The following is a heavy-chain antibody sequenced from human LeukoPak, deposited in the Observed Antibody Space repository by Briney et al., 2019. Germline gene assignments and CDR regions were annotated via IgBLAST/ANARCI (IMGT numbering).Heavy chain of an antibody. CDR3: AKDRSYYYDSSGYNYWYFDL. V-gene: IGHV3-30*18. J-gene: IGHJ2*01. CDR1: GFTFSSYG. Sequence: GGSLRLSCAASGFTFSSYGMHWVRQAPGKGLEWVAVISYDGSNKYYADSVKGRFTISRDNSKNTLYLQMNSLRAEDTAVYYCAKDRSYYYDSSGYNYWYFDLWGRGTLVTVSS. D-gene: IGHD3-22*01. CDR2: ISYDGSNK.